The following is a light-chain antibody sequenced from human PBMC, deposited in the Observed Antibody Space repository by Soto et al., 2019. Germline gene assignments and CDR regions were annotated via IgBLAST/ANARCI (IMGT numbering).Light chain of an antibody. Sequence: IVLTQSPDTLSLSPGKRATLSCRSSESVTENQLAWYQQKPGQAPRPLIYAISTRATGVPDRFRGSGSGRDFPLTINRLEPEDFAMYYCQQYGSSRWTFAQGTRV. J-gene: IGKJ1*01. V-gene: IGKV3-20*01. CDR1: ESVTENQ. CDR3: QQYGSSRWT. CDR2: AIS.